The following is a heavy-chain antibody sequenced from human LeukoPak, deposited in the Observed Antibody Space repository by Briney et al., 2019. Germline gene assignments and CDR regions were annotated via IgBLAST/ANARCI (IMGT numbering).Heavy chain of an antibody. D-gene: IGHD6-13*01. Sequence: GASVKVSCKAPGYTFTGYYIHWMRQAPGQGLEWMGWINPNSGGTNYAQKFQGRVTMTRDTSISTAYMELSRLRSDDTAVYYCARDVAAARGYFDLWGRGTLVTVSS. CDR1: GYTFTGYY. CDR3: ARDVAAARGYFDL. V-gene: IGHV1-2*02. CDR2: INPNSGGT. J-gene: IGHJ2*01.